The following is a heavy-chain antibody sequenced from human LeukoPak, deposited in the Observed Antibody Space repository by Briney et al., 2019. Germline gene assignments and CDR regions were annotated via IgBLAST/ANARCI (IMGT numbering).Heavy chain of an antibody. J-gene: IGHJ4*02. CDR2: ISSSSSYI. V-gene: IGHV3-21*01. CDR3: ARLPVVGSDLFGYFDY. D-gene: IGHD2-21*01. CDR1: GFTFSSYS. Sequence: MSGGSLRLSCAASGFTFSSYSMNWVRQAPGKGLEWVSSISSSSSYIYYADSVKGRFTISRDNAKNSLYLQMNSLRAEDTAVYYCARLPVVGSDLFGYFDYWGQGTLVTVSS.